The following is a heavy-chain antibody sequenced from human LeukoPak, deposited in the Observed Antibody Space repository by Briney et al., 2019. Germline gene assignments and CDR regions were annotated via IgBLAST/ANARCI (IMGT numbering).Heavy chain of an antibody. CDR2: VNPNSGDT. CDR1: GYSFNIYE. CDR3: SRGPRFDP. Sequence: GASVKVSCKTSGYSFNIYEINWVRQATGQGLEWMGWVNPNSGDTDYAQKFQGRLTMIRNTSISTAYMELSGLRLEDTAVYYCSRGPRFDPWGQGTQVTVSS. V-gene: IGHV1-8*01. J-gene: IGHJ5*02.